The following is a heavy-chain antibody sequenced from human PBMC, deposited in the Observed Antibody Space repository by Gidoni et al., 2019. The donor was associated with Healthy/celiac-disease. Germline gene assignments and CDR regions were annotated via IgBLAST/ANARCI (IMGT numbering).Heavy chain of an antibody. V-gene: IGHV3-21*01. Sequence: EVQLVESGGGLVKPGGSLRLSCAASGFTFSSYSRNWVRQAPGKGLEWVSSISSSSSYIYYADSVKGRFTISRDNAKNSLYLQMNSLRAEDTAVYYCARDHQYSYGYYYYYGMDVWGQGTTVTVSS. D-gene: IGHD5-18*01. CDR1: GFTFSSYS. J-gene: IGHJ6*02. CDR2: ISSSSSYI. CDR3: ARDHQYSYGYYYYYGMDV.